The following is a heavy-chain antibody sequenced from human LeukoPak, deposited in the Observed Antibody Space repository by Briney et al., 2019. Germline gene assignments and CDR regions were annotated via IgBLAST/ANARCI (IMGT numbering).Heavy chain of an antibody. Sequence: GASVKVSCKASGYTLTDYYMHWVRQAPGQGLEWMGRINPNSGGTNYARKFQGRVTMTRDTSISTVYMELSRLRSDDTAVYYCARVGCYESSGYYEYWGQGTLVTVSS. CDR2: INPNSGGT. CDR3: ARVGCYESSGYYEY. J-gene: IGHJ4*02. D-gene: IGHD3-22*01. CDR1: GYTLTDYY. V-gene: IGHV1-2*06.